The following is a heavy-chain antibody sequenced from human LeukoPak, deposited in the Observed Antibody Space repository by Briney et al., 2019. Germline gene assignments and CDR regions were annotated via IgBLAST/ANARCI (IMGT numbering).Heavy chain of an antibody. D-gene: IGHD3-3*01. V-gene: IGHV3-7*03. CDR3: ARDQYDTWSRRGNFDS. Sequence: GGSLRLSRVASGFTFGKYWMSWVRQAPGKGLEWVANIKLDGSEKNYVDSVKGRFTISRDNTKNSLYLQMNSLRAEDTAVFYCARDQYDTWSRRGNFDSWGQGTLVIVSS. CDR2: IKLDGSEK. J-gene: IGHJ4*02. CDR1: GFTFGKYW.